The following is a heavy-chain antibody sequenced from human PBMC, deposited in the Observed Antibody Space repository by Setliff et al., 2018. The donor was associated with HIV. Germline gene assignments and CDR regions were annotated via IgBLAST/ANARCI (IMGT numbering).Heavy chain of an antibody. Sequence: SETLSLTCTVSGGSVSTGNYYWNWIRLPPGKGLELIGYIFYSGSTNYNPSLKSRVTISVDTSKNQFSLRLNSVTAADTAIYYCTRRGADSYYPRPLDVWGQGTLVTVSS. CDR3: TRRGADSYYPRPLDV. CDR2: IFYSGST. V-gene: IGHV4-61*01. J-gene: IGHJ4*02. D-gene: IGHD3-10*01. CDR1: GGSVSTGNYY.